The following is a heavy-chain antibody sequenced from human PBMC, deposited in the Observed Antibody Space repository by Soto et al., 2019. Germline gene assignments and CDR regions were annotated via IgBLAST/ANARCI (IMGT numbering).Heavy chain of an antibody. CDR1: GGSISSGGYY. D-gene: IGHD3-22*01. J-gene: IGHJ3*02. CDR3: ARGRYDLSGFIDAFDI. CDR2: IYYSGST. Sequence: PSETLSLTCSVSGGSISSGGYYWSWIRQHPGKGLEWIGYIYYSGSTNYNPSLKSRVTISVDTSKNQFSLKLSSVTAADTAVYYCARGRYDLSGFIDAFDIWGQGTMVTVSS. V-gene: IGHV4-31*03.